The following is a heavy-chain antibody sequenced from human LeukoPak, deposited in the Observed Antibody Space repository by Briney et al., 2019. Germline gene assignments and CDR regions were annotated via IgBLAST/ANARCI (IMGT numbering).Heavy chain of an antibody. CDR2: IYYSGST. CDR1: GGSISSSSYY. CDR3: ARGRGRDGDNLTS. D-gene: IGHD5-24*01. V-gene: IGHV4-39*07. J-gene: IGHJ4*02. Sequence: SETLSLTCTVSGGSISSSSYYWGWIRQPPGKGLEWIGSIYYSGSTYYNPSLKSRVAISVDTSKNQSSLKLSSVTAADTAVYYCARGRGRDGDNLTSWGQGTLVTVSS.